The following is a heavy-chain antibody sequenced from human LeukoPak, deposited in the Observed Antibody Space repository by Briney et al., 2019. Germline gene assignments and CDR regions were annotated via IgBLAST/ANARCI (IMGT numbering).Heavy chain of an antibody. J-gene: IGHJ6*03. Sequence: SETLSLTCTVSGGSISSHYWSWIRQPPGKGLEWIGYIYYDGNTNYNPSLKSRVTISVDTSKNQFSLKLSSVTAADTAVYHCARGYSSGPYYYYYYMDVWGKGTTVTFSS. CDR2: IYYDGNT. V-gene: IGHV4-59*11. CDR1: GGSISSHY. CDR3: ARGYSSGPYYYYYYMDV. D-gene: IGHD5-18*01.